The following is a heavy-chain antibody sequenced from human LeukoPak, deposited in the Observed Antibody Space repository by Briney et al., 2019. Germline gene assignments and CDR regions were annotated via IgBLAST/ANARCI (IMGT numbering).Heavy chain of an antibody. Sequence: PGGSLRLSCAASGFSFSGSAMHWVRQASGKGLEWVGRIRNKDNDYATAYAASVKGRFTISRDDSKNTAYLQMNSLRSEDTALYYCTRWEEGGKSFDYWGQGTLFTVSS. CDR3: TRWEEGGKSFDY. V-gene: IGHV3-73*01. CDR2: IRNKDNDYAT. D-gene: IGHD1-26*01. CDR1: GFSFSGSA. J-gene: IGHJ4*02.